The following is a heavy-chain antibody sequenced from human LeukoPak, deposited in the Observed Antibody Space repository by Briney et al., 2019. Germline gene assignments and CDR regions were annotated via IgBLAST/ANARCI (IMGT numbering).Heavy chain of an antibody. CDR1: GYTFTSYY. D-gene: IGHD6-19*01. J-gene: IGHJ4*02. CDR2: INPSGGST. Sequence: ASVTVSCTASGYTFTSYYMHWVRQAPGQGLEWMGIINPSGGSTSYAQKFQGRVTMTRDTSTSTVYMELSSLRSEDTAVYYCASGVVAGTLGYWGQGTLVTVSS. V-gene: IGHV1-46*01. CDR3: ASGVVAGTLGY.